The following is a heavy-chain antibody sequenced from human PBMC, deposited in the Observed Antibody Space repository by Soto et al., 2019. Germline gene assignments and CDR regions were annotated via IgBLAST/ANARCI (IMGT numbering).Heavy chain of an antibody. D-gene: IGHD3-3*01. V-gene: IGHV4-4*02. CDR1: GGSISSSNW. CDR3: ARTQWALFGAPTPERSGMDV. J-gene: IGHJ6*02. CDR2: IYHSGST. Sequence: KTSETLSLTCAVSGGSISSSNWWSWVRQPPGKGLEWIGEIYHSGSTNYNPSLKSRVTISVDKSKNQFSLKLSSVTAADTAVYYCARTQWALFGAPTPERSGMDVWGQGTTVTVSS.